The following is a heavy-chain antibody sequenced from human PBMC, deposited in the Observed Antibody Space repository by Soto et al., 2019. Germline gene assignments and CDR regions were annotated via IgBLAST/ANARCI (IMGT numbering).Heavy chain of an antibody. CDR2: VSFDGTNK. Sequence: HPGGSLRLSCEASGFTFSDLWMHWVRQAPGKGLEWVAVVSFDGTNKYYADSVKGRFTISRDNYKNTLYLQMSSLRTEDTAVYYCARDRRPQVTVNFDYWGQGTPVTVSS. D-gene: IGHD4-4*01. CDR1: GFTFSDLW. CDR3: ARDRRPQVTVNFDY. V-gene: IGHV3-30*19. J-gene: IGHJ4*02.